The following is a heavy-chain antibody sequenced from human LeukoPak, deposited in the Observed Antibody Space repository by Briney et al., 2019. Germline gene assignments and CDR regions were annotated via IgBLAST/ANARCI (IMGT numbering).Heavy chain of an antibody. CDR3: ARSKRYNWNDESPWFDP. D-gene: IGHD1-20*01. V-gene: IGHV1-18*01. Sequence: ASVKVSCKASGYTFTSYGISWVRQAPGQGLEWMGWISAYNGNTNYAQKLQGRVTMTTDTSTSTAYMELRSLRSDDTAVYYCARSKRYNWNDESPWFDPWGQGTLVTVSS. CDR2: ISAYNGNT. CDR1: GYTFTSYG. J-gene: IGHJ5*02.